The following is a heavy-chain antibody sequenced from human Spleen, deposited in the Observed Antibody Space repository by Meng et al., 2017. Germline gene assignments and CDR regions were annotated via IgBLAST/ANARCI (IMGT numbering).Heavy chain of an antibody. Sequence: QVQRHESGPGLVKPSHPLSLTCTVSGGSISSGGYYWSWIRQHPGKGLEWIGYIYYSGSTYYNPSLKSRVTISVDTSKNQFSLKLSSVTAADTAVYYCARGPGGLGFDPWGQGTLVTVSS. D-gene: IGHD1-26*01. CDR2: IYYSGST. J-gene: IGHJ5*02. CDR1: GGSISSGGYY. V-gene: IGHV4-31*03. CDR3: ARGPGGLGFDP.